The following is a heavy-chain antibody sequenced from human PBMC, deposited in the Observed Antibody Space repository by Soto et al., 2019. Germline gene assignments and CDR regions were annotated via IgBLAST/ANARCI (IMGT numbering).Heavy chain of an antibody. CDR2: IYTGGTT. V-gene: IGHV3-53*01. J-gene: IGHJ6*02. CDR1: GMTVSGKKY. Sequence: GGSLRLSCAVVGMTVSGKKYVAWVRQAPGKGLEWVSVIYTGGTTYYAGSVQGRFTISRDNSNNMLYLQMNSLRAEDSALYYCARPNGGWLMNSYYYYAMDVWGQGTTVTVSS. CDR3: ARPNGGWLMNSYYYYAMDV. D-gene: IGHD6-19*01.